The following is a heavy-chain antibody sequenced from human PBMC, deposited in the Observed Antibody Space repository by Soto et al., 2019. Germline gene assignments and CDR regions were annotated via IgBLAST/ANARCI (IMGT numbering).Heavy chain of an antibody. J-gene: IGHJ6*02. CDR2: IYYSGST. V-gene: IGHV4-59*01. CDR1: GGFSSSYY. CDR3: ARGGYGMDV. Sequence: TLSLTCTVSGGFSSSYYWSWIRQPPGKGLELIGYIYYSGSTKYNPSLKSRVTISIDTSKNQFSLKLSSVTAADTAVYYCARGGYGMDVWGQGTTVTVSS.